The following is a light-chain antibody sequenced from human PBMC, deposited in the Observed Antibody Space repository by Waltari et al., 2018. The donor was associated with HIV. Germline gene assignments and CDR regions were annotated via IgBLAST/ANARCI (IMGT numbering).Light chain of an antibody. Sequence: QSVLTQPPSASGTPGQRVTISCSGSSSHIAVTSVNWYQQLPGTAPKLLIYTNNQRPSRVPDRFSGSKSGTSASLAISGLQSEDEADYYCVVWDDSLNGPVFGGGTKLTVL. CDR3: VVWDDSLNGPV. CDR1: SSHIAVTS. J-gene: IGLJ2*01. CDR2: TNN. V-gene: IGLV1-44*01.